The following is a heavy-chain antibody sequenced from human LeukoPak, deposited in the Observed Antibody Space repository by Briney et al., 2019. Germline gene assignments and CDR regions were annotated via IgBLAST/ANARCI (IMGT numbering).Heavy chain of an antibody. D-gene: IGHD3-22*01. Sequence: GRSLRLSCAASGFTFSSYAMHWVRQAPGKGLEWVAVISYDGSNKYYADSVKGRFTISRDNSKNTLYLQMNSLRAEDTAVYYCARDGGVEYYYDSSGISHYWGQGTLVTVSS. V-gene: IGHV3-30-3*01. CDR3: ARDGGVEYYYDSSGISHY. CDR1: GFTFSSYA. CDR2: ISYDGSNK. J-gene: IGHJ4*02.